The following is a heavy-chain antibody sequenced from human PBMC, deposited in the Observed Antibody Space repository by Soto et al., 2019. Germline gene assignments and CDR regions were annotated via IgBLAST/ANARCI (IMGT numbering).Heavy chain of an antibody. J-gene: IGHJ5*02. V-gene: IGHV4-59*01. CDR3: ARGDDFWSGYPPSWFDP. D-gene: IGHD3-3*01. CDR1: GGSISSYY. CDR2: IYYSGST. Sequence: ASETLSLTCTVSGGSISSYYWSWIRQPPGKGLEWIGYIYYSGSTNYNPSLKSRVTISVDTSKNQFSLKLSSVTAADTAVYYCARGDDFWSGYPPSWFDPWGQGTLVTVSS.